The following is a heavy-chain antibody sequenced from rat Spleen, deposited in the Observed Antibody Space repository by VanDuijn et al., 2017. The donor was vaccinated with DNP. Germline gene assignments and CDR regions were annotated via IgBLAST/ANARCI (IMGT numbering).Heavy chain of an antibody. CDR1: GFTFINYW. CDR3: TKHKGSSSSYGMDA. J-gene: IGHJ4*01. D-gene: IGHD1-11*01. Sequence: EVQLVESGGDLVQPGRSLKLSCVASGFTFINYWMTWIRQAPGKGLEWVATINPSGGTTYYADSVKGRFTISRDNAKSTLYLQMDSLRSEDTATYYCTKHKGSSSSYGMDAWGQGTSVTVSS. CDR2: INPSGGTT. V-gene: IGHV5-31*01.